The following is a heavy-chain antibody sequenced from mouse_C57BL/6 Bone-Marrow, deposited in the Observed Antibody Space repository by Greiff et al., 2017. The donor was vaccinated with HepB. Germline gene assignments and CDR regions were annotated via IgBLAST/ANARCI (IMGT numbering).Heavy chain of an antibody. V-gene: IGHV1-81*01. CDR1: GYTFTSYG. Sequence: QVQLQQPGAELVRPGSSVKLSCKASGYTFTSYGISWVKQRTGQGLEWIGEIYPRSGNTYYNEKFKGKATLTADKSSSTAYMELRSLTSEDSAVYFCARLGTVVAPFAYWGQGTLVTVSA. CDR2: IYPRSGNT. CDR3: ARLGTVVAPFAY. D-gene: IGHD1-1*01. J-gene: IGHJ3*01.